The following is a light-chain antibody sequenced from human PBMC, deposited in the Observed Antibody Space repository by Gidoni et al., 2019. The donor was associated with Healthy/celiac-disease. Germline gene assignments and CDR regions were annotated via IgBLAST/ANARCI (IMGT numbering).Light chain of an antibody. Sequence: DIQLPHSPATLSLSRGERATLPCRASQSVSSYLDWYQQKPGQAPRLHIYDASNRATCIPARFSGSGSGTDFTLTISSLEPEDLAVYYCQQRSNWPPSYTFGQGTKLEIK. V-gene: IGKV3-11*01. CDR2: DAS. J-gene: IGKJ2*01. CDR1: QSVSSY. CDR3: QQRSNWPPSYT.